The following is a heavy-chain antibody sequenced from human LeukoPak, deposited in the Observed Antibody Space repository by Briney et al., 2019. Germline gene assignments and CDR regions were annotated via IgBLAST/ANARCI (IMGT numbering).Heavy chain of an antibody. V-gene: IGHV3-23*01. Sequence: GGSLRLSCAASGFTFSSYAMNWVRQAPGKGLEWVSAISGSVDSTDYADSVKGRFPISRDNSKNTLYLQMNSLRAEDTAIYYCAKSRVSYWVPEFDYWGQGALVTVSS. J-gene: IGHJ4*02. CDR3: AKSRVSYWVPEFDY. CDR2: ISGSVDST. D-gene: IGHD1-26*01. CDR1: GFTFSSYA.